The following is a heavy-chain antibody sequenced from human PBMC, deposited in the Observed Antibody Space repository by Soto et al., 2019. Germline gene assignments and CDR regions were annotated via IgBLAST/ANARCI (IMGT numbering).Heavy chain of an antibody. J-gene: IGHJ6*02. CDR2: ISAYNGNT. CDR3: ASRGGYDGNYYYHGMDV. D-gene: IGHD5-12*01. CDR1: VYTFTSYG. Sequence: ASVKVSCKASVYTFTSYGISWVRQAPGQGLEWMGWISAYNGNTNYAQKLQGRVTMTTDTSTSTAYMELRSLRSDDTAVYYCASRGGYDGNYYYHGMDVWGQGTTVTVSS. V-gene: IGHV1-18*01.